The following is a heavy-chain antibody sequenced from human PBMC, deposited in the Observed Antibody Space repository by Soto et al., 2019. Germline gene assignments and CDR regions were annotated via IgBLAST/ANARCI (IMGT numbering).Heavy chain of an antibody. D-gene: IGHD6-13*01. CDR3: ADGPGTYGAEYFQH. CDR2: IWYDGSNK. Sequence: QVQLVESGGGVGQPGRSLRLSCAASGFTFSSYGMHWVRQAPGKGLEWVAVIWYDGSNKYYADSVKGRFTISRDNSKTTLYLQMNSRRAEDTAVYYCADGPGTYGAEYFQHWGQGTLVTVSS. CDR1: GFTFSSYG. V-gene: IGHV3-33*01. J-gene: IGHJ1*01.